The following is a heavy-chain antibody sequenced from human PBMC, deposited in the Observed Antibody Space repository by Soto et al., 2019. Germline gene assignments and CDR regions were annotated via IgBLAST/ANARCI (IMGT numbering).Heavy chain of an antibody. CDR2: ISGSGGST. Sequence: EVQLLESGGGLVQPGGSLRLSCAASGFTFSSYAMTWVRQAPGKGLEWVSTISGSGGSTYYADSVKGRFTISRDNSKNTLYLQMNSLRAEDTAIYYGVKNQAREQFVRGENWFDQWGQGTLVTVSA. J-gene: IGHJ5*02. D-gene: IGHD6-6*01. V-gene: IGHV3-23*01. CDR3: VKNQAREQFVRGENWFDQ. CDR1: GFTFSSYA.